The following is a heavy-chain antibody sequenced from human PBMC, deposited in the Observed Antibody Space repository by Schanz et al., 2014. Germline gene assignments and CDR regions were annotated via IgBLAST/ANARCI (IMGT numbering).Heavy chain of an antibody. CDR1: GFTFSSYA. Sequence: EVQLLESGGGLVQPGGSLRLSCAASGFTFSSYAMSWVRQAPGKGLEWVSAISGSGGSTYYADSVKGRFTTSRDNGKKSMYLQMNSLRAEDTAVYYCARLDSSSWYPRYWGQGTLVTVSS. V-gene: IGHV3-23*01. CDR2: ISGSGGST. D-gene: IGHD6-13*01. CDR3: ARLDSSSWYPRY. J-gene: IGHJ4*02.